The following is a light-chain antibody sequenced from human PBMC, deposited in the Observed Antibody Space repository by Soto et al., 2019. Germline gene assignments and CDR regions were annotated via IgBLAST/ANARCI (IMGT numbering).Light chain of an antibody. Sequence: DIQMTQSPSTLSAFVGDRVTITCRASQSVDRLLAWYQPKPGKAPKVLIWDASTLQRGVPSRFSGSGSGTEFTLTISSLQPEDFATYYCQQYRGYSTWTFGQGTKVDIK. CDR1: QSVDRL. J-gene: IGKJ1*01. V-gene: IGKV1-5*01. CDR3: QQYRGYSTWT. CDR2: DAS.